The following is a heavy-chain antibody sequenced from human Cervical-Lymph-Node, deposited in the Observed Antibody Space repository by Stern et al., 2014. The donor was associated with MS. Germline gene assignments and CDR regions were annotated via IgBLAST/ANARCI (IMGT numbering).Heavy chain of an antibody. V-gene: IGHV3-30*04. D-gene: IGHD3-16*01. Sequence: VQLVESGGGVVQPGRSLRLSCAVSGFTFSRYKMHWVRQAPGKGLEWGTLISSDGSDRDYADSVRGRFTISRDNSKNTLYLEMIRLRAEDTAVYYCARESFGLASYYYYGVDVWGQGTTVTVSS. CDR3: ARESFGLASYYYYGVDV. CDR1: GFTFSRYK. CDR2: ISSDGSDR. J-gene: IGHJ6*02.